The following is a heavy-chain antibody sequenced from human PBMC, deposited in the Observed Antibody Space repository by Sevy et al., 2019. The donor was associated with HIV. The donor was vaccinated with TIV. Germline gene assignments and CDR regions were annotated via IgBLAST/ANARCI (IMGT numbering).Heavy chain of an antibody. CDR2: IRYDGSNK. Sequence: GGSLRLSCAASGFTFSSYGMHWVRQAPGKGLEWVAFIRYDGSNKYYADSVKGRFTISRDNSKNTLYLQMNSLRAEDTAVYYCAKILSGSWYYDSTGAFDIWGQGTMVTVSS. CDR1: GFTFSSYG. D-gene: IGHD3-22*01. J-gene: IGHJ3*02. CDR3: AKILSGSWYYDSTGAFDI. V-gene: IGHV3-30*02.